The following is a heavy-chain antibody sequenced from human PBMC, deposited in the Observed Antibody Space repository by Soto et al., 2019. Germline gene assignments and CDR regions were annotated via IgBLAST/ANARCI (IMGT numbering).Heavy chain of an antibody. CDR3: ARGIGYCSSTSFYYYYYYMDV. D-gene: IGHD2-2*01. CDR1: GFTVSSNY. V-gene: IGHV3-53*04. J-gene: IGHJ6*03. Sequence: EVQLVESGGGLVQPGGSLRLSCAASGFTVSSNYMSWVRQAPGKGLEWVSVIYSGGSTYYADSVKGRFTISRHNSKNTLYLQMNRLRAEDTAVYYCARGIGYCSSTSFYYYYYYMDVWGKGTTVTVSS. CDR2: IYSGGST.